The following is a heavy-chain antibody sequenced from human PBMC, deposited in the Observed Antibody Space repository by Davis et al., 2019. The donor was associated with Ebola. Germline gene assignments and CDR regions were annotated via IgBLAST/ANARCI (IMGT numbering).Heavy chain of an antibody. CDR2: IYSGGST. Sequence: GGSLRLSCAASGFTFSSYWMSWVRQAPGKGLEWVSIIYSGGSTDYADSVKGRFTISRDNAKNSLYLQMNSLRAEDTAVYYCARDIVVVPAAIVYYGMDVWGQGTTVTVSS. V-gene: IGHV3-66*01. CDR3: ARDIVVVPAAIVYYGMDV. D-gene: IGHD2-2*01. J-gene: IGHJ6*02. CDR1: GFTFSSYW.